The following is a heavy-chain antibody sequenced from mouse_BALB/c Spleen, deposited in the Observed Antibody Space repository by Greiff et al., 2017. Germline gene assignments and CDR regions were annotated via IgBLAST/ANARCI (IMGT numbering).Heavy chain of an antibody. V-gene: IGHV1-37*01. Sequence: VHVKQSGPELVKPGASVKISCKASGYSFTGYFMNWVKQSHGKSLEWIGRINPYNGDTFYNQKFKGKATLTVDKSSSTAHMELLSLTSEDSAVYYCGREGGIYYGNPYYFDYWGQGTTLTVSS. CDR1: GYSFTGYF. J-gene: IGHJ2*01. CDR2: INPYNGDT. CDR3: GREGGIYYGNPYYFDY. D-gene: IGHD2-1*01.